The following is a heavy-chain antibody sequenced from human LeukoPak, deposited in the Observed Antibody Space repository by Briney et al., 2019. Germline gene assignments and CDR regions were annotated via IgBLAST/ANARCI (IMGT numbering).Heavy chain of an antibody. CDR2: ISSSSSYI. CDR1: GFTFSTYS. CDR3: ARAGSFSSSYGISWDY. J-gene: IGHJ4*02. V-gene: IGHV3-21*01. Sequence: GGSLRLSCAASGFTFSTYSMNWVRQAPGKGLEWVSSISSSSSYIYYADSVKGRFTISRDNAKNSLYLQMNSLRVEDTAVYYCARAGSFSSSYGISWDYWGQGALVAVSS. D-gene: IGHD2-15*01.